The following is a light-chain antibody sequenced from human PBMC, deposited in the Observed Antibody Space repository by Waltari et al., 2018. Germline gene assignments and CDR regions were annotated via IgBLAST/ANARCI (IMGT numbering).Light chain of an antibody. CDR1: QSISSY. CDR2: AAS. V-gene: IGKV1-39*01. J-gene: IGKJ4*01. CDR3: QQSYSTLALT. Sequence: DIQMTQSPSSLSTSVGDRVTITCRASQSISSYLNWYQQKPGKAPKLLIYAASSLQTGVPSRCSGRGSGTDFTLTISSLQPEDFATYYCQQSYSTLALTFGGGTKVEIK.